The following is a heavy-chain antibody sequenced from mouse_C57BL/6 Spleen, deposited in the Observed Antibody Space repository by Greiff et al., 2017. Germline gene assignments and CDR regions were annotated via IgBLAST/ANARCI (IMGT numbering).Heavy chain of an antibody. J-gene: IGHJ2*01. V-gene: IGHV2-2*01. CDR2: IWSGGST. Sequence: QVQLQQSGPGLVQPSQSLSITCTVSGFSLTCYGVHWVRQSPGKGLEWLGVIWSGGSTDYNAAFISRLSISKDNSKSQVFFKMNSLQADDTAIYYCARRLGRGYFDYWGQGTTLTVSS. D-gene: IGHD4-1*01. CDR3: ARRLGRGYFDY. CDR1: GFSLTCYG.